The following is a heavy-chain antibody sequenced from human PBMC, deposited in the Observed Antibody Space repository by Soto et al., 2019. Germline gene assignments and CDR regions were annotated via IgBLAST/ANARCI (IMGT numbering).Heavy chain of an antibody. CDR2: VSASAIET. J-gene: IGHJ6*03. CDR3: AKGSSVVHHMAV. D-gene: IGHD6-6*01. CDR1: GFTFSDYA. V-gene: IGHV3-23*01. Sequence: QLLESGGALLQPGGSLRLSCAGYGFTFSDYAMTWVRQAPGKGLEWVSFVSASAIETYSADSVRGRFTISRDNSKNRLFLQMNDLRGEDTAVYYCAKGSSVVHHMAVWGRGTTVTVTS.